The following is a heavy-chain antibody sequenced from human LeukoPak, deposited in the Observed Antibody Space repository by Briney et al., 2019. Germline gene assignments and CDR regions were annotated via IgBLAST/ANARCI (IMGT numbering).Heavy chain of an antibody. D-gene: IGHD2-2*01. Sequence: GGSLRHSCAASGFTFSSYGMHWVRQAPGKGLEWVAVIWYDGSNEYYADSVKGRFTISRDNSKNTLYLQMNSLRAEDTAVYYCATDIVVVPAAMTARDYWGQGTLVTVSS. CDR3: ATDIVVVPAAMTARDY. CDR2: IWYDGSNE. V-gene: IGHV3-33*01. CDR1: GFTFSSYG. J-gene: IGHJ4*02.